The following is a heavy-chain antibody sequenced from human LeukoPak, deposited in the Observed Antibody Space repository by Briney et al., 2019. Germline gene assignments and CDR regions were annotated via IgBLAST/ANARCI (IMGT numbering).Heavy chain of an antibody. V-gene: IGHV1-2*06. D-gene: IGHD6-19*01. Sequence: ASVKVSCKASGYTLTDYYLHWVRQAPGQGLEWMGRINPNSGNTNSAQKFLGRVTMTRDTSISTAYMELSRLRSDDTAVYYCARVGYSIAVAGPTDYYFDYWGQGTLVTVSS. CDR2: INPNSGNT. CDR3: ARVGYSIAVAGPTDYYFDY. CDR1: GYTLTDYY. J-gene: IGHJ4*02.